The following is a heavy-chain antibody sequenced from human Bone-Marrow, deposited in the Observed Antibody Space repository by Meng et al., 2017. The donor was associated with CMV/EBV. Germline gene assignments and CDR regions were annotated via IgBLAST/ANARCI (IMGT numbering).Heavy chain of an antibody. CDR3: ARVVIVVVETEGWFDP. J-gene: IGHJ5*01. CDR1: GYTFTSYG. V-gene: IGHV1-18*04. Sequence: ASVKVSCKASGYTFTSYGISWVRQAPGQGLEWMGWISAYNGNTNYAQKLQGRVTMTTDTSTSTAYMELSRLRSDDTAVDYCARVVIVVVETEGWFDPWGQGTPVTVSS. D-gene: IGHD3-22*01. CDR2: ISAYNGNT.